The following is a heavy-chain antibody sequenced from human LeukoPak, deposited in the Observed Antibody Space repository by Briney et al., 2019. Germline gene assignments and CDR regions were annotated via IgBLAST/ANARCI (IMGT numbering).Heavy chain of an antibody. J-gene: IGHJ6*02. V-gene: IGHV3-13*01. D-gene: IGHD2-21*01. CDR3: ARVVAGTMDV. CDR1: GFTFSSYD. Sequence: GGSLRLSCAASGFTFSSYDMHWVRQATGKGLEWVSAIGTAGDTYYPGSVKGRFTISKENAKNSLYLQMSSLRAGDTAVYYCARVVAGTMDVWGQGTTVAVSS. CDR2: IGTAGDT.